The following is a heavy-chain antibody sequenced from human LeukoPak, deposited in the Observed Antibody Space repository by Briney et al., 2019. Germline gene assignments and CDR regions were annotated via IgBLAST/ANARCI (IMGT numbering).Heavy chain of an antibody. V-gene: IGHV3-23*01. Sequence: PGGSLKLSCAASEFSFNNYAMSWVRQAPGKGLEWVSAITDSGGDTYHADSVKGRFTISRDNSRNTLYLQMNSLRVEDTAIYYCAKGRGYCTGGSCYSDYWGQGTLVTVSS. CDR3: AKGRGYCTGGSCYSDY. CDR2: ITDSGGDT. CDR1: EFSFNNYA. D-gene: IGHD2-15*01. J-gene: IGHJ4*02.